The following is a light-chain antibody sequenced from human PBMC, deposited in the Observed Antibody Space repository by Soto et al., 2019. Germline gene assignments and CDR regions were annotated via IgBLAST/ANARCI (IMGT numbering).Light chain of an antibody. CDR1: QSISSW. CDR2: DAS. J-gene: IGKJ5*01. CDR3: QQYGNSPIT. Sequence: DIQMTQSPSTLSASVGDRVTITCRASQSISSWLAWYQQKPGKAPKLLIYDASSLESGVPSRFSGSGSGTDFTLTISRLEPEDFAVYYCQQYGNSPITFGQGTLLEI. V-gene: IGKV1-5*01.